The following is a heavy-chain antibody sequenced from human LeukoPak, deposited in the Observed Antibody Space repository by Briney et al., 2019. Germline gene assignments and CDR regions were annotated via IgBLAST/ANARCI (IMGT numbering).Heavy chain of an antibody. CDR3: ARDGGDDYYYYGMDV. D-gene: IGHD2-21*02. CDR2: ISYDGSNK. Sequence: GGSLRLSCAASEFTFSSYAMHWVRQAPGKGLEWVAVISYDGSNKYYADSVKGRFTISRDNSKNTLYLQMNSLRAEDTAVYYCARDGGDDYYYYGMDVWGQGTTVTVSS. V-gene: IGHV3-30*14. J-gene: IGHJ6*02. CDR1: EFTFSSYA.